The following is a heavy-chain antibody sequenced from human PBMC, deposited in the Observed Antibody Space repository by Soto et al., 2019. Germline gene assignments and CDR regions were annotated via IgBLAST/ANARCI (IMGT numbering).Heavy chain of an antibody. J-gene: IGHJ4*02. D-gene: IGHD3-3*02. V-gene: IGHV3-23*01. CDR3: AKEMSICRPYDY. CDR2: ISDTGSHT. Sequence: VQLLQSGGGLVQPAGSLRLSCAASGFSFRNYALSWVRLAPGKGLEWVSAISDTGSHTYYADSVKGRFTISRDNSKNTLFLQMDSLRSEDTAVYYCAKEMSICRPYDYWGQGTLVTVFS. CDR1: GFSFRNYA.